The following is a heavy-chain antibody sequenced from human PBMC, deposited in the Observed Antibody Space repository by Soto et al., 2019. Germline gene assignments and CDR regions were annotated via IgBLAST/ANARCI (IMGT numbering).Heavy chain of an antibody. D-gene: IGHD6-6*01. CDR1: GFSFDGYA. V-gene: IGHV3-9*01. J-gene: IGHJ5*02. CDR2: ISWNSGNI. CDR3: VKASTYSSSQGWFDP. Sequence: GGSLRLSCAASGFSFDGYAMNWVRQPPGKGLEWVSGISWNSGNIDYADSVKGRFTISRDNAKNSLYLQMNSLRAEDTALYYCVKASTYSSSQGWFDPWGQGTMVTVSS.